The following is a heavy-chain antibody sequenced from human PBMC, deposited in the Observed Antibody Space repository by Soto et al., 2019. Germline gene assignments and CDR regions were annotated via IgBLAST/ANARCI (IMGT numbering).Heavy chain of an antibody. CDR2: INHSGST. CDR1: GGSFIGYY. CDR3: ARGRPVLRFLEWLRTNWFDP. Sequence: SETLSLTCAVYGGSFIGYYWSWIRQPPGKGLEWIGEINHSGSTNYNPSLKSRVTISVDTSKNQFSLKLSSVTAADTAVYYCARGRPVLRFLEWLRTNWFDPWGQGTLVTVSS. V-gene: IGHV4-34*01. D-gene: IGHD3-3*01. J-gene: IGHJ5*02.